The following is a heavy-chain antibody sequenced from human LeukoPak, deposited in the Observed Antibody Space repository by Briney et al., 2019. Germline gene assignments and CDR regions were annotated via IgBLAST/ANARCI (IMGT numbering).Heavy chain of an antibody. CDR2: IYTSGST. D-gene: IGHD6-13*01. J-gene: IGHJ4*02. Sequence: SENLSLTCTVSGGSISSYYWSWVRQPAGKGLEWIGRIYTSGSTNYNPSLKSRVTMSVDTSKNQFSLKLSSVTAADTAVYYCARGKYSSGWYTGYFDYWGQGTLVTVSS. V-gene: IGHV4-4*07. CDR3: ARGKYSSGWYTGYFDY. CDR1: GGSISSYY.